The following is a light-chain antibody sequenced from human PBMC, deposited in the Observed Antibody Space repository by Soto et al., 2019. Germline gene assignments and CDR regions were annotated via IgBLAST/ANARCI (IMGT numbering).Light chain of an antibody. CDR3: QQYNDWPLLT. V-gene: IGKV3-15*01. CDR1: RSVSTN. CDR2: GAS. J-gene: IGKJ4*01. Sequence: EIVMTQSPVTLSVSPGERATLSCRATRSVSTNLAWYQHKPGQAPRLLLFGASTRATGIPARFSGSGSGTEFTLTISGLQSEDFAVYYCQQYNDWPLLTYGGGTKVEIK.